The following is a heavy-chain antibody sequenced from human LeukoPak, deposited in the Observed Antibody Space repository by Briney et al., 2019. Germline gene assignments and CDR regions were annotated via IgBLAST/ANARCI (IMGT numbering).Heavy chain of an antibody. D-gene: IGHD3-3*01. CDR2: IYTSGST. J-gene: IGHJ5*02. CDR1: GGSISSYY. V-gene: IGHV4-4*07. CDR3: AREGNDFWSGQQNWFDP. Sequence: SETLSLTCTVSGGSISSYYWSWIRQPAGKGLEWIGRIYTSGSTNYNPSLKSRVTMSVDTSKNQFSLKLSSVTAADTAVYYCAREGNDFWSGQQNWFDPWGQGTLVTVSS.